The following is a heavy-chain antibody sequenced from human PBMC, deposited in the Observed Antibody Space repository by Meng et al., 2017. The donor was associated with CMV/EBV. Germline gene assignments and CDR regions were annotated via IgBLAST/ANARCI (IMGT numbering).Heavy chain of an antibody. CDR1: GFTFSSYW. CDR2: IKQDGSEK. Sequence: ESLKISCAASGFTFSSYWMSWVRQAPGKGLEWVANIKQDGSEKYYVDSVKGRFTISRDNAKNSLYLQMNSLRAEDTAVYYCARDRGYYDFWSGYPPYFDYWGQGTLVTVSS. D-gene: IGHD3-3*01. J-gene: IGHJ4*02. V-gene: IGHV3-7*01. CDR3: ARDRGYYDFWSGYPPYFDY.